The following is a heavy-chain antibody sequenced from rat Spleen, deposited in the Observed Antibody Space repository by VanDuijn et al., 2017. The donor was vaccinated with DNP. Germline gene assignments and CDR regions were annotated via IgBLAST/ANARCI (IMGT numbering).Heavy chain of an antibody. J-gene: IGHJ2*01. CDR2: IGSDGYAP. Sequence: EVQLVESGGGLVQPGRPLKLSCAASGFTFSDYYMAWVRQAPTKGLEWVAYIGSDGYAPYYGDSVKGRFTVSRDNTKSTLYLQMHSLRSEDTATYYCARLAAALDYWGQGVMVTVSS. D-gene: IGHD1-2*01. CDR3: ARLAAALDY. CDR1: GFTFSDYY. V-gene: IGHV5-22*01.